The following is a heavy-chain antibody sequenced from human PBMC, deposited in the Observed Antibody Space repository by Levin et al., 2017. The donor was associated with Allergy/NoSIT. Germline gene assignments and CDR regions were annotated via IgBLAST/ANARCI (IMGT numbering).Heavy chain of an antibody. CDR2: INHSGST. CDR1: GGSFSGYY. Sequence: PGGSLRLSCAVYGGSFSGYYWSWIRQPPGKGLEWIGEINHSGSTNYNPSLKSRVTISVDTSKNQFSLKLNSVTAADTAVYYCARVVKDSSSFRETQERAYDDGLDVWGQGTTVTVSS. CDR3: ARVVKDSSSFRETQERAYDDGLDV. J-gene: IGHJ6*02. V-gene: IGHV4-34*01. D-gene: IGHD6-6*01.